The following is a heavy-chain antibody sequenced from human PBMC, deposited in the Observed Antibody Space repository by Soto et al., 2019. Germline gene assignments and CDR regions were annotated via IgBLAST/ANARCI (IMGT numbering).Heavy chain of an antibody. CDR3: ARDYITMFGVVIISPENYYYYMDV. Sequence: GGSLRLSCAASGFTFSSYWMSWVRQAPGKGLEWVANIKQDGSEKYDVDSVKGRFTISRDNAKNSLYLQMNSLGAEDTAVYYCARDYITMFGVVIISPENYYYYMDVWGKGTTVTVSS. J-gene: IGHJ6*03. CDR2: IKQDGSEK. V-gene: IGHV3-7*01. D-gene: IGHD3-3*01. CDR1: GFTFSSYW.